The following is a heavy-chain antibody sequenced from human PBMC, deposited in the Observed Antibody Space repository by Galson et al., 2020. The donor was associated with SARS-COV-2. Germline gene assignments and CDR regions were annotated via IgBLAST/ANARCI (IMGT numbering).Heavy chain of an antibody. D-gene: IGHD2-15*01. CDR3: ARIRLGYCSGGSCYSALGYYYYGMDV. CDR1: GFSLSTSGMC. Sequence: SGPTLVKPTQTLTLTCTFSGFSLSTSGMCVSWIRQPPGKALEWLARIDWDDDKYYSTSLKTRLTISKDTSKNQVVLTMTNMDPVDTATYYCARIRLGYCSGGSCYSALGYYYYGMDVWGQGTTVTVSS. V-gene: IGHV2-70*11. CDR2: IDWDDDK. J-gene: IGHJ6*02.